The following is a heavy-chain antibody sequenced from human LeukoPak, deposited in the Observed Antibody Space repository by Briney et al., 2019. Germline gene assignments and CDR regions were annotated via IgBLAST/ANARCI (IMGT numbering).Heavy chain of an antibody. CDR2: ISYDGSNK. D-gene: IGHD6-19*01. Sequence: PGGSLRLSCAASGFTFSSSAMHWVRQAPDKGLEWVAVISYDGSNKYYTDSVKGRFTISRENSKNTLYLQMNSLRADDTAVYYCARDRDSSGWYEGFDYWGQGTLVTVSS. CDR1: GFTFSSSA. V-gene: IGHV3-30-3*01. CDR3: ARDRDSSGWYEGFDY. J-gene: IGHJ4*02.